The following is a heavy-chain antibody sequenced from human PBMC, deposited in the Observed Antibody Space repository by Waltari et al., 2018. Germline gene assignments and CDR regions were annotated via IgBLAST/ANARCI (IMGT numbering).Heavy chain of an antibody. CDR2: INPSGGST. V-gene: IGHV1-46*01. J-gene: IGHJ4*02. CDR3: ARGIAAAPLTDEYYFDY. CDR1: GYTFTSYY. Sequence: QVQLVQSGAEVKKPGASVKVSCKASGYTFTSYYMHWVRQDPGQGLEWMGIINPSGGSTSYAQKFQGRVTMTRDTSTSTVYMELSSLRSEDTAVYYCARGIAAAPLTDEYYFDYWGQGTLVTVSS. D-gene: IGHD6-13*01.